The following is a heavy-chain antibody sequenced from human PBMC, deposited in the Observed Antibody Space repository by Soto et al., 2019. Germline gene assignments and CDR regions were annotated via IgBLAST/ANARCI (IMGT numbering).Heavy chain of an antibody. CDR3: YVVVVAATPRRSSPYFDY. J-gene: IGHJ4*01. Sequence: SETLSLTCTVSGGSISSGDYYWSWVRQPPGKGLEWIGYIYYSGSTYYNPSLKSRVTISVDTSKNQFFLKLSSVTAADTAVYYCYVVVVAATPRRSSPYFDYWGQGTLVTVSS. D-gene: IGHD2-15*01. CDR1: GGSISSGDYY. V-gene: IGHV4-30-4*01. CDR2: IYYSGST.